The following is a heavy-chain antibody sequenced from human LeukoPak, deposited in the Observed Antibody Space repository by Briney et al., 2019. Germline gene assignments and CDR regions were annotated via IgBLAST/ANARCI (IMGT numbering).Heavy chain of an antibody. J-gene: IGHJ6*04. CDR3: ARDDWSIAGMTRMDV. V-gene: IGHV4-39*07. Sequence: PSETLSLTCTVSGGSISSSSYYWGWIRQPPGKGLEWIGSIYYSGSTYYNPSLKSRVTISVDTSKNQFSLKLSSVTAADTAVYYCARDDWSIAGMTRMDVWGKGTTVTVSS. CDR2: IYYSGST. D-gene: IGHD1-20*01. CDR1: GGSISSSSYY.